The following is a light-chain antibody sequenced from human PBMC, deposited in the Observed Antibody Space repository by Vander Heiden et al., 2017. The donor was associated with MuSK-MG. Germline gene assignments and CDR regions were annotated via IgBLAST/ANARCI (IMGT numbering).Light chain of an antibody. CDR3: QSYDSSLRGV. CDR1: NSNSGGGYD. CDR2: GNN. J-gene: IGLJ1*01. V-gene: IGLV1-40*01. Sequence: QSVLTQPPSLSGAPGQRCTISCTGGNSNSGGGYDVLWYQQLPGTALHLLIYGNNNRPAGAPDRFSGSKSGTSASLAITVRQAEEEADYYCQSYDSSLRGVFGTGTKVTIL.